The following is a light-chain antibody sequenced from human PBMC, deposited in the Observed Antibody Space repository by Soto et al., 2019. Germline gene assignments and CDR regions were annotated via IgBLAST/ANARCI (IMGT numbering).Light chain of an antibody. CDR2: GAS. CDR1: QSVRSSY. Sequence: EIVLTQSPGTLSLSPGERATLSCRASQSVRSSYLAWYQQKPGQAPRLLIYGASSRATGIPDSFSGSGSGTDFTITISRLEPEDFAVYYCQQYGSSPYSFGQGTKLEIK. CDR3: QQYGSSPYS. J-gene: IGKJ2*03. V-gene: IGKV3-20*01.